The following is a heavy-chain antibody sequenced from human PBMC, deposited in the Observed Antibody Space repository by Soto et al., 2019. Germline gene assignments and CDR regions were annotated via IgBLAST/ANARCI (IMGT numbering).Heavy chain of an antibody. V-gene: IGHV1-18*01. CDR1: CLHLYRLG. J-gene: IGHJ4*02. CDR2: ISAYNGNT. D-gene: IGHD4-17*01. Sequence: VKVPRKAFCLHLYRLGYHRVRPGPGKGLEWMGWISAYNGNTNHAQKLQGRVTITADEPTSTAYMELSSLRSEDTAGYYCATPRPCGDYVNSPFDYWGQGALVTVSS. CDR3: ATPRPCGDYVNSPFDY.